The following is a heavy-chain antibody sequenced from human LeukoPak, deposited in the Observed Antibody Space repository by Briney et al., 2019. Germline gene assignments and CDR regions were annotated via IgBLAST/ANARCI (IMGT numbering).Heavy chain of an antibody. V-gene: IGHV4-34*01. D-gene: IGHD5-24*01. CDR2: INQSGST. CDR1: GESFSGDY. CDR3: ARGRWLQYET. Sequence: NSSETLSLTCGVYGESFSGDYWCWIRQPPGKGLEWIGEINQSGSTNYIPSLKSRVTISVDTSKNQFSLKLISVTAADTAVYYCARGRWLQYETWGQGTLVTVSS. J-gene: IGHJ5*02.